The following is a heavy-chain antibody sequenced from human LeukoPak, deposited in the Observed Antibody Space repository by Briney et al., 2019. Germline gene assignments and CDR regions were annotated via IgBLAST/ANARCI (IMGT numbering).Heavy chain of an antibody. CDR3: ARDRVHYDILTGYSHYYGMDV. J-gene: IGHJ6*02. V-gene: IGHV1-2*02. CDR1: GYTFTGYY. D-gene: IGHD3-9*01. CDR2: INPNSGGT. Sequence: ASVKVSCKASGYTFTGYYMHWLRQAPGQGLEWMGWINPNSGGTNYAQKFQGRVTMTRDTSISTAYMELSRLRSDDTAVYYCARDRVHYDILTGYSHYYGMDVWGQGTTVTVSS.